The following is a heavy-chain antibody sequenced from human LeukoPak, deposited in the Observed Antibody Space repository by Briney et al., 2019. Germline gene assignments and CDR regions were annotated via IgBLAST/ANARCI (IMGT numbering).Heavy chain of an antibody. CDR3: ETFNSSDHY. CDR2: INPNSGGT. V-gene: IGHV1-2*02. CDR1: GYTFTGYY. J-gene: IGHJ4*02. D-gene: IGHD6-19*01. Sequence: GASVKVSCKASGYTFTGYYMHWVRQAPGQGLEWMGWINPNSGGTNYAQKFQGRVTMTRDTSINTAYMELSSLRSDDTAVYYCETFNSSDHYWGQGTLIIVSS.